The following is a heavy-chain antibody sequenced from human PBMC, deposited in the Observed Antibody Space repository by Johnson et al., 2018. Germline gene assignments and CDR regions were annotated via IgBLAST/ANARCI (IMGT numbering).Heavy chain of an antibody. CDR3: AKDPGYCSSTSCDDAFDI. Sequence: QVQLVQSGGGVVEPGRSLRLSCAASGFTFSNYAMHWVRQAPGKGLEWVAVIYYDGSNKYYADSVKGRFTISRDNSKNTRYLQMNSLRAEDTAVYYCAKDPGYCSSTSCDDAFDIWGQGTMVTVSS. V-gene: IGHV3-30*04. J-gene: IGHJ3*02. CDR2: IYYDGSNK. CDR1: GFTFSNYA. D-gene: IGHD2-2*01.